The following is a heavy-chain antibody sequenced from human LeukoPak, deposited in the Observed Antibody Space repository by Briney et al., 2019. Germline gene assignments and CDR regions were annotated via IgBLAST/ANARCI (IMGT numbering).Heavy chain of an antibody. V-gene: IGHV1-8*01. CDR2: MNPNSGNT. CDR3: TRGSSGRRDN. D-gene: IGHD6-19*01. Sequence: GASVKVSCKASGYTFTSCDINWVRQATGQGLEWMGWMNPNSGNTGYGQGFQGRITMTRDISIGTAYMELSNLTSEDTAIYYRTRGSSGRRDNWGQGTLVIVSP. J-gene: IGHJ4*02. CDR1: GYTFTSCD.